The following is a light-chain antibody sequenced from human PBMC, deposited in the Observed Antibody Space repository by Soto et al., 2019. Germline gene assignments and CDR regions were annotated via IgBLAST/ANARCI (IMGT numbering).Light chain of an antibody. CDR1: SSDVGGYNY. J-gene: IGLJ1*01. Sequence: QSALTQPRSVSGSPGQSVTISCTGTSSDVGGYNYVSWYQQHPGKAPKHMIYTVTKRPSGVPDRFSGSKSDNTASLTISGLQADYEADYYCCSYAGSSSDVFGTGTKLTVL. CDR2: TVT. CDR3: CSYAGSSSDV. V-gene: IGLV2-11*01.